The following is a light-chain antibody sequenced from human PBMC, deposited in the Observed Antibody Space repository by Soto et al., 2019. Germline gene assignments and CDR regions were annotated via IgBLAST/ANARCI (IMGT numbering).Light chain of an antibody. CDR3: AAWDDSLNLYV. CDR1: SSNIGSNT. J-gene: IGLJ1*01. Sequence: QSVLTQPPSASGTPGQRVTISCSGSSSNIGSNTVNWYQQLPGTAPKLHIYSNNQRPSGVPDRFSGSKSGTSASLAISGLQSEDEADYYCAAWDDSLNLYVFGTGTKLTVL. V-gene: IGLV1-44*01. CDR2: SNN.